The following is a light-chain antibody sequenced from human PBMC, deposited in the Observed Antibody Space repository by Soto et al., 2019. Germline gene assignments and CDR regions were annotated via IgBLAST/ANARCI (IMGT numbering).Light chain of an antibody. CDR1: QSIASSY. V-gene: IGKV3-20*01. J-gene: IGKJ4*01. Sequence: EIVLTQSPGTLSLSPGERATLSCRASQSIASSYLAWYQQRPGQPPRLLLYRTFNRATGIPDRFSGGGSGTDFTLTISSLEPEDSAVYFCQQFNSSPLTFGGGTKWISN. CDR3: QQFNSSPLT. CDR2: RTF.